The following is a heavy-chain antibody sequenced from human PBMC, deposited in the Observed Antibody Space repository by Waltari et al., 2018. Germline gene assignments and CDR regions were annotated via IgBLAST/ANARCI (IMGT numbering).Heavy chain of an antibody. Sequence: EVQLLESGGGLVQPGGSLRLSCAASGVTFGNAAQTWVRQAPGKVLEWISGSSGSRSIPYYADSVKCPFTISRDNSKNTLYLPMNSLRVEDTAVYFCAKVEGGIVTRYYALDIWGQGTMVTVSS. CDR1: GVTFGNAA. CDR3: AKVEGGIVTRYYALDI. V-gene: IGHV3-23*01. CDR2: SSGSRSIP. D-gene: IGHD3-16*02. J-gene: IGHJ3*02.